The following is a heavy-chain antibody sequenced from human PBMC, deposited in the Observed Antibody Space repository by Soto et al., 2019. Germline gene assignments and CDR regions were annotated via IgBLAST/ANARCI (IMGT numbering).Heavy chain of an antibody. CDR3: AHRPSYCSGGSCYSGFDY. CDR2: IYWDDDK. D-gene: IGHD2-15*01. V-gene: IGHV2-5*02. CDR1: GFSLSTSGVG. Sequence: QITLKESGPTLVKPTQTLTLTCTFSGFSLSTSGVGVGWIRQPPGKALEWLALIYWDDDKRYSPSLKSRLTITKDTSKNQVVLTTTNMDTVDTATYYCAHRPSYCSGGSCYSGFDYWGQGTLVTVSS. J-gene: IGHJ4*02.